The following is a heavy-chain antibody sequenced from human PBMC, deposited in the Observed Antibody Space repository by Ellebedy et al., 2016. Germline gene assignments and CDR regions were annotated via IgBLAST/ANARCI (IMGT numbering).Heavy chain of an antibody. CDR3: VSTAAGGTVYYYFGMDV. Sequence: SETLSLTXTVSGGFVSTSSYFWSWIRQPPGKGLEWIGYFYYSGSANYNPSLKSRVTISVDTSKNQVSLKLNSVTAADTAVYYCVSTAAGGTVYYYFGMDVWGQGTTVTVSS. CDR2: FYYSGSA. J-gene: IGHJ6*02. V-gene: IGHV4-61*01. D-gene: IGHD6-13*01. CDR1: GGFVSTSSYF.